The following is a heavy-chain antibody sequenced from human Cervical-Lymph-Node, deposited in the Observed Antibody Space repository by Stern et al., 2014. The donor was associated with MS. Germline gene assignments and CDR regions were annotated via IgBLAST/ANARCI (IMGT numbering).Heavy chain of an antibody. CDR2: IIPISRKE. J-gene: IGHJ6*02. CDR3: ASSYSGWDNPYHFYGMDV. D-gene: IGHD6-19*01. V-gene: IGHV1-69*01. Sequence: QVQLVQSEAEVKKPGSSVKVSCKASGDTFSRYAISWVRQAPGQGLQWMGGIIPISRKENYAQKFQGRVKLSADESTSTAYMERSSLRSEDAAVYYCASSYSGWDNPYHFYGMDVWGQGTTVTVSS. CDR1: GDTFSRYA.